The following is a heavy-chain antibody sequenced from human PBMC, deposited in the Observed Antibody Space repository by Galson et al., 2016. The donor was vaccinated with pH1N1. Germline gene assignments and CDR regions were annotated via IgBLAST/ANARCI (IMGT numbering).Heavy chain of an antibody. Sequence: SVKVSCKASGYTFTGYYMHWVRQAPGQGLEWMGWINPNSGGRNYAQKFQGRVTMTRDTSISTAYMELSRLRSDDTAVYSCARGSGYSGYDPEDYFDYWGQGTLVTVSS. D-gene: IGHD5-12*01. J-gene: IGHJ4*02. CDR1: GYTFTGYY. CDR2: INPNSGGR. V-gene: IGHV1-2*02. CDR3: ARGSGYSGYDPEDYFDY.